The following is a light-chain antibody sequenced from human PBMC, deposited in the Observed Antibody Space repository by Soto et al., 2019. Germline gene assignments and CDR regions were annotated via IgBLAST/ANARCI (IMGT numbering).Light chain of an antibody. CDR2: QDT. CDR3: QVWDSPYV. J-gene: IGLJ1*01. V-gene: IGLV3-1*01. Sequence: SYELTQPPSVSVSPGQTASITCSGDRLGHKYICWYQQKPGQSPVLVIYQDTRRPSGIPERFSGSNSGNTATLTITGTQAIDEAEYYCQVWDSPYVFGTGTKVTVL. CDR1: RLGHKY.